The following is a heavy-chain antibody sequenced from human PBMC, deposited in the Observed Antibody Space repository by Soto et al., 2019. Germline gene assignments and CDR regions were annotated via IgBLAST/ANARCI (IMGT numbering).Heavy chain of an antibody. V-gene: IGHV3-21*01. CDR3: TRGASRDSSARGWFDP. Sequence: GGSLRLSCAASGFTFRSFTMNWVRQAPGKGLEWVSTISSNSAYIYYTDALRGRFTISRDNAKNSLHLQMNSLRAEDTAVYYCTRGASRDSSARGWFDPWGPGTLVTVSS. J-gene: IGHJ5*02. D-gene: IGHD6-13*01. CDR1: GFTFRSFT. CDR2: ISSNSAYI.